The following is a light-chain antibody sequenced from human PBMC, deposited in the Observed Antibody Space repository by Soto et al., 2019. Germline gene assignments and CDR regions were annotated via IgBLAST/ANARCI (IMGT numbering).Light chain of an antibody. Sequence: QSALTQPASVSGSPGQSITISCTGTSSDVGGYNYVSWYQQHPGKAPKLMIYDVSNRPSGVSNRFSGCKSGNTASLTISGLQAEDEADYYCSSYTSSSTEVFGGGTKLTVL. J-gene: IGLJ2*01. V-gene: IGLV2-14*01. CDR3: SSYTSSSTEV. CDR2: DVS. CDR1: SSDVGGYNY.